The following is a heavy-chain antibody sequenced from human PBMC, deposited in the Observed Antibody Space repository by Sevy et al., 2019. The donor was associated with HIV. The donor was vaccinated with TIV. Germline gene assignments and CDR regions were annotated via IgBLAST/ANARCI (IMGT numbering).Heavy chain of an antibody. V-gene: IGHV3-13*01. Sequence: GGSLRLSCAASGFTFSRYDMHWVRQATGKGLEWVSSIGTAGDTYYPGSVKGRFTISRENAKRSLYLQMNSLRAGDTAVYYCARGTRYSGSYYLGDDAFDIWGQGTMVTVSS. CDR1: GFTFSRYD. CDR3: ARGTRYSGSYYLGDDAFDI. D-gene: IGHD1-26*01. CDR2: IGTAGDT. J-gene: IGHJ3*02.